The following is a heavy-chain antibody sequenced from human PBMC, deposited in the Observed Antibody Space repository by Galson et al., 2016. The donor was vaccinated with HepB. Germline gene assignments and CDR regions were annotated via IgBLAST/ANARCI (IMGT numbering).Heavy chain of an antibody. Sequence: SLRLSCAVSGFTVSNHYMSWVRQAPGKGLEGVSVIYSGGNAYYADSVRGRFTISRDSSKNTLYLQMSSLRVEDTAVYHCASHPVAGQHWGQGTQVTVSS. CDR2: IYSGGNA. CDR1: GFTVSNHY. CDR3: ASHPVAGQH. D-gene: IGHD6-19*01. V-gene: IGHV3-66*04. J-gene: IGHJ1*01.